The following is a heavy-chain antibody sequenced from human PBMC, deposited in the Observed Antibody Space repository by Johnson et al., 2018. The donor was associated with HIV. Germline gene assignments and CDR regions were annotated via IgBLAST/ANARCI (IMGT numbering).Heavy chain of an antibody. Sequence: VQLVESGGGVVQPGGSLRLSCAASGLTVSGNYMTWVRQAPGKGLEWVSVIYSGGSTFYADSVKGRFTISRDNSNNTLYLQMNSLRAEDTAVYYCATVWRNEGRHAFDVWGQGTMVTVSS. V-gene: IGHV3-66*01. CDR2: IYSGGST. D-gene: IGHD1-1*01. CDR3: ATVWRNEGRHAFDV. CDR1: GLTVSGNY. J-gene: IGHJ3*01.